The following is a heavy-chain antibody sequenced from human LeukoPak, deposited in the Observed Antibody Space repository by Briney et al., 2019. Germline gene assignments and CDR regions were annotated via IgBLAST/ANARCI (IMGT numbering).Heavy chain of an antibody. Sequence: GGSLRLSCAASGFTFSSYSMNWVRQAPGKGLEWVASVSSSSVYIYYADSAEGRFTISRDNAKNSLYLQMNSLRAEDTAVYYCARDLYSYGSYYMDVWGKGTTVPVSS. CDR3: ARDLYSYGSYYMDV. CDR2: VSSSSVYI. V-gene: IGHV3-21*01. D-gene: IGHD5-18*01. CDR1: GFTFSSYS. J-gene: IGHJ6*03.